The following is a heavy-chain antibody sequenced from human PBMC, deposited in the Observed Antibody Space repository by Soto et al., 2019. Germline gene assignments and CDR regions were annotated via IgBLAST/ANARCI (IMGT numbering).Heavy chain of an antibody. Sequence: EVQLVESGGGLVQPGRSLRLSCAASGFTFEEYAMHWVRQVPGKGLEWVSGISWNSGSIGYADSVKGRFTISRDNAKKSLFLLMNSLRAEDTALYYCAKVGGKLALRGYFDSWCQGTLVTVSS. CDR2: ISWNSGSI. CDR3: AKVGGKLALRGYFDS. D-gene: IGHD1-26*01. CDR1: GFTFEEYA. J-gene: IGHJ4*02. V-gene: IGHV3-9*01.